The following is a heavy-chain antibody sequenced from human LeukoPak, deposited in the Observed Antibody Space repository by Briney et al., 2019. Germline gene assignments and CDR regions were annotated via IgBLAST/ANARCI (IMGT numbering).Heavy chain of an antibody. V-gene: IGHV1-69*04. CDR1: GGTFSSYA. D-gene: IGHD1-26*01. CDR2: IIPILGIA. Sequence: ASVKVSCKASGGTFSSYAISWVRQAPGQGLEWMGRIIPILGIANYAQKFQGRVTITADKSTSTAYMELSSLRSEDTAVYYCASPLQWELQRGAFDIWGQGTMVTVSS. CDR3: ASPLQWELQRGAFDI. J-gene: IGHJ3*02.